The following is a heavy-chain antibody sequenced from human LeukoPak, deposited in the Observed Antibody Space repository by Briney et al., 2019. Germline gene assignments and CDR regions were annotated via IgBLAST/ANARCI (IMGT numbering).Heavy chain of an antibody. CDR1: GYTFTCYY. Sequence: GASVKVSCKASGYTFTCYYMHWVRQAPGQGLEWMGWINPNSGGTNYAQKFQGWVTMTRDTSISTAYMELSRLRSDDTAVYYCARSYCSGGSCYEYWGQGTLVTVSS. CDR3: ARSYCSGGSCYEY. D-gene: IGHD2-15*01. CDR2: INPNSGGT. J-gene: IGHJ4*02. V-gene: IGHV1-2*04.